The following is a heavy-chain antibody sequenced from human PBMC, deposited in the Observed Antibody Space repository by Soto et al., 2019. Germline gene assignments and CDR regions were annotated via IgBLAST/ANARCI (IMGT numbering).Heavy chain of an antibody. CDR3: VKRSLLMAPT. CDR1: VRTFNINADF. J-gene: IGHJ4*02. Sequence: TSETLSLPYTVSVRTFNINADFWYLSWIRQPPGKGVEWIGSIDNGGNTHYNAPLKSRVIISADTSKNQFSLSLNSVTAADTAVYYCVKRSLLMAPTWGQGIQVTVSS. D-gene: IGHD1-26*01. V-gene: IGHV4-39*01. CDR2: IDNGGNT.